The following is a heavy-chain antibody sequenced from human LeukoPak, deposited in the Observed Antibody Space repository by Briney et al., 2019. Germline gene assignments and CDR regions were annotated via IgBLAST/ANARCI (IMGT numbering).Heavy chain of an antibody. CDR1: GGSMSSYY. CDR2: IYYSGST. D-gene: IGHD5-24*01. Sequence: SSETLSLTCTVSGGSMSSYYWSSIRQPPGKGLEWIGYIYYSGSTKYNPSLKSRVTISVDTSKNQFSLKLSSVTAADTAVYYCARGARAGYNLEPFDYWGQGTLVTVSS. J-gene: IGHJ4*02. V-gene: IGHV4-59*08. CDR3: ARGARAGYNLEPFDY.